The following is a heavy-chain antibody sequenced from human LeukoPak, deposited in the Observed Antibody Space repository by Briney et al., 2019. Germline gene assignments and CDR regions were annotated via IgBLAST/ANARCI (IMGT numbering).Heavy chain of an antibody. J-gene: IGHJ4*02. CDR1: GDSISIPNYF. D-gene: IGHD1-14*01. CDR2: ISFTGTT. V-gene: IGHV4-39*01. Sequence: SETLSLTCTVSGDSISIPNYFWAWIRQPPGKGLEWIGTISFTGTTYYNPSLESRLTMSVATSKNQFSLKLPSVTAADTAVYYCAKHARYNITWYFLDHWGQGTRVTVSS. CDR3: AKHARYNITWYFLDH.